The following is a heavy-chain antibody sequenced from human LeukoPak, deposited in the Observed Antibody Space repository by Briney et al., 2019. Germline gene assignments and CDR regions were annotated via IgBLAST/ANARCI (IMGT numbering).Heavy chain of an antibody. Sequence: GGSLRLSCAASGFTFSSYEMNWVRQAPGKGLEWVSYISSSGSTIYYADSVKGRFTISRDNAKNSLYLQMNSLRAEDTAVYYCARSGIKMVRGVIIKSPYHMDVWGKGTTVTVSS. CDR2: ISSSGSTI. CDR1: GFTFSSYE. D-gene: IGHD3-10*01. J-gene: IGHJ6*03. V-gene: IGHV3-48*03. CDR3: ARSGIKMVRGVIIKSPYHMDV.